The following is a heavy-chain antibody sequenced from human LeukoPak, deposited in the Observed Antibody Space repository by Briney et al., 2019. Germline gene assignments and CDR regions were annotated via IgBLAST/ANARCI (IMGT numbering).Heavy chain of an antibody. CDR1: GYGCTSYA. CDR3: ARVRLDNTMNFDY. D-gene: IGHD3-22*01. V-gene: IGHV1-18*01. J-gene: IGHJ4*02. Sequence: GASVKPSCNASGYGCTSYAFSWVRQAPRPGLEWMRWISASKGNTKYAQTLQDRVTMTTDTPTTTAYMELRSLRSDNTAVYYCARVRLDNTMNFDYWGQGTLVTVSS. CDR2: ISASKGNT.